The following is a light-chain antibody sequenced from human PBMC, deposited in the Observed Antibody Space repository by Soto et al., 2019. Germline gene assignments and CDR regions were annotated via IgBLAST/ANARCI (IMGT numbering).Light chain of an antibody. Sequence: QYVLTQPASVSGSPGQSITISCTGARTDVDGYDYVTWYQQHPGQAPKLMIYDVNNRPSGVSHRFSGSKSGDTASLTISGLQAEDDADYYCSSYTASAPFYIFGTGTKVTVL. V-gene: IGLV2-14*03. J-gene: IGLJ1*01. CDR2: DVN. CDR1: RTDVDGYDY. CDR3: SSYTASAPFYI.